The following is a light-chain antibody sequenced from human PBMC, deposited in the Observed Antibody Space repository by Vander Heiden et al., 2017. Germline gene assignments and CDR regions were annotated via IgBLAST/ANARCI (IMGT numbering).Light chain of an antibody. V-gene: IGLV2-23*02. CDR3: CSYAGSSTLV. J-gene: IGLJ3*02. CDR2: EVS. CDR1: SSGVGSYNL. Sequence: QSALTQAASVSGSPGQSVTISCTGTSSGVGSYNLVSWYQQHPGKAPKLMIYEVSKRPSGVSNRFSGSKSGNTASLTISGLQAEDEADYYCCSYAGSSTLVFGGGTKLTVL.